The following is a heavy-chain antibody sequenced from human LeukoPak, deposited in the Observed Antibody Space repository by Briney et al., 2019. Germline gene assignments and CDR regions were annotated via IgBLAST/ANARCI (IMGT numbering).Heavy chain of an antibody. Sequence: SVTVSFTASGGTFNNYAISWVRQAPGQGREGMGGIIPILRMANYAQKFQGRVTISADQSTSTAYMELSSLRSEDTAVYYCARGLAAGMYYFDYWGQGTLVTVSS. CDR3: ARGLAAGMYYFDY. J-gene: IGHJ4*02. CDR2: IIPILRMA. V-gene: IGHV1-69*04. D-gene: IGHD6-13*01. CDR1: GGTFNNYA.